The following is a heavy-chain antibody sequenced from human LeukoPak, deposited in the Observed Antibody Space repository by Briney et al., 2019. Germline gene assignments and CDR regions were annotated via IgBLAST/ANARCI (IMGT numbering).Heavy chain of an antibody. CDR3: ARYSSSPGRAHYFDY. D-gene: IGHD6-13*01. V-gene: IGHV3-30*04. Sequence: PGRSLRLSCAASGFTFSSYAMHWVRQAPGKGLEWVAVISYDGSNKYYADSVKGRFTISRDNSKNTLYLQMNSLRAEDTAVYYCARYSSSPGRAHYFDYWGQGTLVTASS. J-gene: IGHJ4*02. CDR1: GFTFSSYA. CDR2: ISYDGSNK.